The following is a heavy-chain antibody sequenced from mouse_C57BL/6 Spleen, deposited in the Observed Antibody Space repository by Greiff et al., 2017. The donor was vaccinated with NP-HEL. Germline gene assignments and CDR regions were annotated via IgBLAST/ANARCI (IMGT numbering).Heavy chain of an antibody. Sequence: DVQLQESGPGLVKPSQSLSLTCSVTGYSITSGYYWNWIRQFPGNKLEWMGYISYDGSNNYNPSLKNRISITRDTSKNQFFLKLNSVTTEDTATYYCARVGFSYWYFDVWGTGTTVTVSS. CDR3: ARVGFSYWYFDV. V-gene: IGHV3-6*01. CDR1: GYSITSGYY. CDR2: ISYDGSN. J-gene: IGHJ1*03.